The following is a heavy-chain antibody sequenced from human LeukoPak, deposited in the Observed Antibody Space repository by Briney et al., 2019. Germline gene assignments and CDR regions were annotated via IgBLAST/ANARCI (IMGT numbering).Heavy chain of an antibody. V-gene: IGHV1-18*04. CDR3: ARERGYSGSFYYYDMDA. CDR1: GYTFTSYG. D-gene: IGHD5-12*01. Sequence: ASVKVSCKASGYTFTSYGISWVRQAPGQGLEWMGWISAYNGNTNYAQKLQGRVTMTTDTSTSTAYMELRSLRSDDTAVYYCARERGYSGSFYYYDMDAWGKGTTVTVSS. J-gene: IGHJ6*04. CDR2: ISAYNGNT.